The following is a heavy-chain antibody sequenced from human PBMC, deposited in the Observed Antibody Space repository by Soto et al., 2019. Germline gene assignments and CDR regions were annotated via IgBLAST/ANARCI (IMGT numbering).Heavy chain of an antibody. V-gene: IGHV3-30-3*01. CDR2: ISYDGSNK. CDR1: GFTFSSYA. D-gene: IGHD3-3*01. CDR3: ARDKRDLRFLEWSYYFAY. J-gene: IGHJ4*02. Sequence: QVQLVESGGGVVQPGRSLRLSCTASGFTFSSYAMHWVRQAPGKGLEWVAVISYDGSNKYYADSVKGRFTISRDHSKNTLYLQMNSLRAEDTAVYYCARDKRDLRFLEWSYYFAYWGQGTLVTVSS.